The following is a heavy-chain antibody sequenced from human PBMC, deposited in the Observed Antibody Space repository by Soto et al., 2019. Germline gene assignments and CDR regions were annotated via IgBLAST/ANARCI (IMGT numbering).Heavy chain of an antibody. CDR3: ARDLWVEPELYYYGMDV. D-gene: IGHD1-1*01. CDR2: IFYSGTT. J-gene: IGHJ6*02. CDR1: GDSISSADYY. Sequence: PSETLSLTCTVSGDSISSADYYWSWIRQTPGKGLEWIGRIFYSGTTYDNPSLKSRLTISVDTSKNHFSLRLTSVTAADTAVYYCARDLWVEPELYYYGMDVWGQGTTVTVSS. V-gene: IGHV4-30-4*01.